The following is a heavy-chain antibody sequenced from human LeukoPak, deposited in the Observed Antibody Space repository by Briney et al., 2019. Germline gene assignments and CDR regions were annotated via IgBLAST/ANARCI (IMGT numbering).Heavy chain of an antibody. Sequence: ASVKVSCKASGYTFSSYGIGWGRQAPRQGLEWMGWITAGNGNTNYAQKVQGRVTMTTDTSTSTAYMELRSLRSDDTAVYFCARDLARGSSYGYNAFDIWGQGTMVTVSS. CDR1: GYTFSSYG. V-gene: IGHV1-18*01. D-gene: IGHD5-18*01. J-gene: IGHJ3*02. CDR2: ITAGNGNT. CDR3: ARDLARGSSYGYNAFDI.